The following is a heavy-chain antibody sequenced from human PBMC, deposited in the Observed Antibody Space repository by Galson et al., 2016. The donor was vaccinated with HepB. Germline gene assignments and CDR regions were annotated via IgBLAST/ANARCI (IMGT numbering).Heavy chain of an antibody. CDR2: ISYDGSNK. V-gene: IGHV3-30*18. J-gene: IGHJ4*02. CDR3: VKDPRYYDFWSGHYDPYYFDY. D-gene: IGHD3-3*01. Sequence: SLRLSCAASGFTFSSYGMHWVRQAPGKGLEWVAVISYDGSNKYYADSVKGRFTISRDNSKNTLYLQMNSLRAEDTAVYYCVKDPRYYDFWSGHYDPYYFDYWGQGTLVTVSS. CDR1: GFTFSSYG.